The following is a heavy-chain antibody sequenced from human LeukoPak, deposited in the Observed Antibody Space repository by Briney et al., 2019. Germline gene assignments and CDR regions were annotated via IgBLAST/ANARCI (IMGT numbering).Heavy chain of an antibody. CDR2: ISSNGGST. J-gene: IGHJ4*02. CDR3: VKSAYSWSYFSLVY. Sequence: GGSLRLSCSASGFTFTTYAMHWVRQAPGKGLEFVSAISSNGGSTFYADSVKGRFTISRDNSTDTLYLQMRSLRAEDAAVYYCVKSAYSWSYFSLVYWGEGTLVSVSS. D-gene: IGHD1-26*01. V-gene: IGHV3-64D*09. CDR1: GFTFTTYA.